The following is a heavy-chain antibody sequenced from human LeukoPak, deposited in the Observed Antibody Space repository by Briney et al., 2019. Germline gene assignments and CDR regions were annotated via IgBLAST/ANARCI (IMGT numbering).Heavy chain of an antibody. J-gene: IGHJ4*02. CDR2: IYYSGST. Sequence: SETLSLTCAVSGGSISNSNWWSWVRQPPGKGLEWIGYIYYSGSTNYNPSLKSRVTISVDTSKNQFSLKLSSVTAADTAVYYCARDRDNWNDWGQGTLVTVSS. CDR1: GGSISNSNW. CDR3: ARDRDNWND. V-gene: IGHV4-4*02. D-gene: IGHD1-20*01.